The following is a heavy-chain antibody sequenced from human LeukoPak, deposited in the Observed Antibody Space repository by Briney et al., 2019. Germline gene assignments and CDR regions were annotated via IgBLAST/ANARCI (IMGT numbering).Heavy chain of an antibody. Sequence: PGGSLRLSCAASGFTFNNHYMSWIRQAPGKGLEWVSVVYSGGSTYYTDSVKGRFTASRDSSKNTVFLQMNSLRPEDTAVYYCARDSHKGIWGQGTLVTVSS. V-gene: IGHV3-66*01. D-gene: IGHD3-3*02. CDR2: VYSGGST. CDR1: GFTFNNHY. CDR3: ARDSHKGI. J-gene: IGHJ4*02.